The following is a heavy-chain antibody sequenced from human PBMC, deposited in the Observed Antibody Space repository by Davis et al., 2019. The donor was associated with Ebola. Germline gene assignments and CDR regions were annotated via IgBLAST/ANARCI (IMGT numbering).Heavy chain of an antibody. CDR2: INTVNGHT. CDR1: GYTFTSYS. Sequence: AASVKVSCKASGYTFTSYSMHWVRQAPGQRLEWMGWINTVNGHTKFSQKFQGRVTITRDTSTSTAYMEVGSLRSDDTAVYYCARAQFPTTSDHWGQGTLVTVSS. D-gene: IGHD1-1*01. J-gene: IGHJ4*02. CDR3: ARAQFPTTSDH. V-gene: IGHV1-3*04.